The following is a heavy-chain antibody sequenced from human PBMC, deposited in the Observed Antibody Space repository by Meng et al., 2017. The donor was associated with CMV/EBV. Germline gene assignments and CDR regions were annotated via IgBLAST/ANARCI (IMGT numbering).Heavy chain of an antibody. Sequence: GESLKISCAASGLTVSSNYMSWVRQAPGKGLEWVSVIYSGGSTYYADSVKGRFTISRDNSKNTLYLQMNSLRAEDTAVYYCKIVVVPAAIRGTYGMDVWGQGTTVTVSS. CDR3: KIVVVPAAIRGTYGMDV. V-gene: IGHV3-66*02. CDR1: GLTVSSNY. D-gene: IGHD2-2*02. CDR2: IYSGGST. J-gene: IGHJ6*02.